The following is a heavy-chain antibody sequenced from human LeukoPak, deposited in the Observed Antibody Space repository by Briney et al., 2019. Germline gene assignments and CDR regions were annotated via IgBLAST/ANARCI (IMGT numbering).Heavy chain of an antibody. CDR2: IIPIFGTA. D-gene: IGHD6-13*01. CDR1: GGTFSSYA. V-gene: IGHV1-69*13. CDR3: ARRRGSSWTKYYSDY. J-gene: IGHJ4*02. Sequence: SVKVSCKASGGTFSSYAISWVRQAPGQGLEWMGGIIPIFGTANYAQKFQGRVTITADESTSTAYMELSSLRSEDTAVYYCARRRGSSWTKYYSDYWGQGTLVTVSS.